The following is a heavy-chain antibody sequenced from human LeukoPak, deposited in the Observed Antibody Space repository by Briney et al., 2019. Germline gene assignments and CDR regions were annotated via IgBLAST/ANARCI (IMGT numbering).Heavy chain of an antibody. CDR1: GFTFSSYG. V-gene: IGHV3-21*01. J-gene: IGHJ5*02. CDR2: ISSSSSYI. CDR3: ARDSSSSWYSVSNWFDP. Sequence: PGGSLRLSCATSGFTFSSYGMHWVRQAPGKGLEWVSSISSSSSYIYYADSVKGRFTISRDNAKNSLYLQMNSLRAEDTAVYYCARDSSSSWYSVSNWFDPWGQGTLVTVSS. D-gene: IGHD6-13*01.